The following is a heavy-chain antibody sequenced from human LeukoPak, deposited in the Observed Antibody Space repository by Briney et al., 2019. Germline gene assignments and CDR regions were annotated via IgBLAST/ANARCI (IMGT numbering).Heavy chain of an antibody. V-gene: IGHV3-23*01. CDR2: ISGSGGST. CDR3: AKLEPDFWSGYYPGYSYGQDY. D-gene: IGHD3-3*01. Sequence: PGGSLRLSCAASGFTFSSYAMSWVRQAPGKGLEWVSAISGSGGSTYYADSVKGRFTISRDNSKNTLYLQMNSLRAEDTAVYYCAKLEPDFWSGYYPGYSYGQDYWGQGTLVTVSS. J-gene: IGHJ4*02. CDR1: GFTFSSYA.